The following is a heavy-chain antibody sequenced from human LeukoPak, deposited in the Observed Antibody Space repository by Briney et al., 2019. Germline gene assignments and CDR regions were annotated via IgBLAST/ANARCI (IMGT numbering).Heavy chain of an antibody. Sequence: GGSLRLSCAAPGITFSNYNMNWVRQAPGKGLEWISSITSSSSYTFYADSVKGRFTISRDNAKNSLYLQMNSLRAEDTAVYYCARATAYYDILTGYLVYDYWGQGTLVTVSS. V-gene: IGHV3-21*01. CDR3: ARATAYYDILTGYLVYDY. CDR1: GITFSNYN. CDR2: ITSSSSYT. D-gene: IGHD3-9*01. J-gene: IGHJ4*02.